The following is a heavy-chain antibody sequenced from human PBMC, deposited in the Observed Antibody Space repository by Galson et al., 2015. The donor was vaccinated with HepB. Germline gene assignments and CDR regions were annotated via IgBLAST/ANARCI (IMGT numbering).Heavy chain of an antibody. V-gene: IGHV3-9*01. J-gene: IGHJ4*02. D-gene: IGHD5-12*01. CDR2: ISWNSGSI. CDR3: AKEKWLRQKVPLSYFDY. Sequence: SLRLSCAASGFTFDDYAMHWVRQAPGKGLEWVSGISWNSGSIGYADSVKGRFTISRDNAKNSLYLQMNSLRAEDTALYYCAKEKWLRQKVPLSYFDYWGQGTLVTVSS. CDR1: GFTFDDYA.